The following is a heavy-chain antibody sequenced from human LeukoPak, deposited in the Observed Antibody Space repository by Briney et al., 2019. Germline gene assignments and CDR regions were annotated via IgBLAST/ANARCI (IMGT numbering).Heavy chain of an antibody. CDR2: ISHDGSNK. CDR3: ARDYNGDIDRIYYFDY. CDR1: GFLFSSFA. D-gene: IGHD4-17*01. J-gene: IGHJ4*02. Sequence: PGGSLRLSCAASGFLFSSFALHWVRQAPGKGMEWVTLISHDGSNKYYADSVKGRFTISRDNSKNTVYLEMNSLRAEDTAMYYCARDYNGDIDRIYYFDYWGQGTLVTVSS. V-gene: IGHV3-30-3*01.